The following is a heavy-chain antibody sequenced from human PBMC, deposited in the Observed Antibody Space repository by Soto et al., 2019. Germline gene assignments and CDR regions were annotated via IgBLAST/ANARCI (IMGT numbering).Heavy chain of an antibody. J-gene: IGHJ4*02. V-gene: IGHV1-18*01. Sequence: QVNLVQSGAEVKKPGASVRVSCKTSGYTFNGYAISWVRQAPGQGLEWMGWISAYNGYTNYAQMFQGRLTMTTDTSTNIAYMELRSLRSDDTAIYYCARVLQWSPPDYWGQGTLVSVSS. CDR3: ARVLQWSPPDY. CDR1: GYTFNGYA. D-gene: IGHD4-4*01. CDR2: ISAYNGYT.